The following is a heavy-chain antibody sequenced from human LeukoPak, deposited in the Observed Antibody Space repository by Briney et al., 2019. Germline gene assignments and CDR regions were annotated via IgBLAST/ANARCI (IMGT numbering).Heavy chain of an antibody. J-gene: IGHJ3*02. D-gene: IGHD7-27*01. V-gene: IGHV3-72*01. CDR3: ARDLGMGAFDI. CDR2: TRNKANSYTT. CDR1: GFTFSDHY. Sequence: PGGSLRLSCAASGFTFSDHYMDWVRQAPGKGLEWVGRTRNKANSYTTEYAASVKGRFTISRDDSKSSLYLQMNSLKTEDTAVYYCARDLGMGAFDIWGQGTMVTVSS.